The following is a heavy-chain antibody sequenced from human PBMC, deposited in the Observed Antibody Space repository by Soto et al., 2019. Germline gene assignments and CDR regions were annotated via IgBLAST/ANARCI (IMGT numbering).Heavy chain of an antibody. CDR1: GGTFSSYG. J-gene: IGHJ6*02. D-gene: IGHD6-6*01. CDR3: ARPSYSSSLGLWGYYYYGMDV. Sequence: ASVKVSCKASGGTFSSYGISWVRQAPGQGLEWMGWISAYNGNTNYAQKLQGRVTMTTDTSTSTAYMELRSLRSDDTAVYYCARPSYSSSLGLWGYYYYGMDVWGQGTTVTVSS. CDR2: ISAYNGNT. V-gene: IGHV1-18*01.